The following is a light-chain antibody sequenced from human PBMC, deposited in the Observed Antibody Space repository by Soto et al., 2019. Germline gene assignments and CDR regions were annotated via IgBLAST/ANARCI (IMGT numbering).Light chain of an antibody. CDR3: TSYAGSDIWV. Sequence: QSALTQPPSASGSPGQSVTISCSGTSSDVGAYNYVSWYQQYPGKAPKLMIYEVSTRPSGVPDRFSGSKSGKTASMTVSGPQTEDEADYYCTSYAGSDIWVFGGGTQLTVL. J-gene: IGLJ3*02. CDR1: SSDVGAYNY. CDR2: EVS. V-gene: IGLV2-8*01.